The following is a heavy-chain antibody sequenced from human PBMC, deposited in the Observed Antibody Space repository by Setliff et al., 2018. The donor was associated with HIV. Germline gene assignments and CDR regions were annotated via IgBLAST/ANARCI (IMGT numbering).Heavy chain of an antibody. D-gene: IGHD6-13*01. CDR2: IRSSGVM. CDR1: GFTFSAYS. CDR3: AKDPFTSSWYGFDY. V-gene: IGHV3-48*01. Sequence: PGGSLRLSCAASGFTFSAYSMNWVRQAPGKGLEWISYIRSSGVMYYADSVRGRFSISRDNSKNTLYLQMDSLRPEDTGFYYCAKDPFTSSWYGFDYWGQGALVTVSS. J-gene: IGHJ4*02.